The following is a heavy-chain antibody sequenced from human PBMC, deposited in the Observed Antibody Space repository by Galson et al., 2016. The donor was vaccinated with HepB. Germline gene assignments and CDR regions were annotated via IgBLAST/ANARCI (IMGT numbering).Heavy chain of an antibody. V-gene: IGHV3-21*01. D-gene: IGHD4-11*01. CDR3: ARDMLDYTNYLYSFDY. CDR2: IDSSSTYI. CDR1: GFTFSNYS. J-gene: IGHJ4*02. Sequence: SLRLSCAASGFTFSNYSMNWVRQAPGKGLEWVSSIDSSSTYIYYVDSVKGRFTISRDNAKNSLYLQMNSLRAEDTAVYYCARDMLDYTNYLYSFDYWGQGALVAVSS.